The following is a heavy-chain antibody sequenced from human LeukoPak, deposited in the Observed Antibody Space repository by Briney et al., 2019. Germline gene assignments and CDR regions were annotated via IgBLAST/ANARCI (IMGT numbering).Heavy chain of an antibody. V-gene: IGHV3-48*03. J-gene: IGHJ3*02. CDR3: ASDGRVVTHYDAFDI. CDR1: GFTFSSYE. D-gene: IGHD4-23*01. Sequence: GGSLRLSCAASGFTFSSYEMNWVLQAPGKGLEWVSYISSSGSTIYYADSVKGRFTISRDNAKNSLYLQMNSLRAEDTAVYYCASDGRVVTHYDAFDIWGQGTMVTVSS. CDR2: ISSSGSTI.